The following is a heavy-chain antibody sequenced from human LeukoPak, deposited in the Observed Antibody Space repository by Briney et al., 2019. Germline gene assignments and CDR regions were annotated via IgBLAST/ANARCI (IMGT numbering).Heavy chain of an antibody. Sequence: GVSLRLPCAASGFTFSSYGMHWVRQAQGKGLEWVAVIWYDGSNKYYADSVKGRFTISRDNSKNTLYLQMNSLRAEDTAVYYCAKSIQVGATPFDYWGQGTLVTVSS. J-gene: IGHJ4*02. D-gene: IGHD1-26*01. CDR3: AKSIQVGATPFDY. V-gene: IGHV3-33*06. CDR1: GFTFSSYG. CDR2: IWYDGSNK.